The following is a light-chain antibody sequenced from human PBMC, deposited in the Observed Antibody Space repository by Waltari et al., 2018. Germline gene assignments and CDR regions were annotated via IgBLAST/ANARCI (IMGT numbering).Light chain of an antibody. Sequence: DIVMTQSPDSLAVSLGERATINCKSSQVFLSSSNNKNYLAWYQQKPGQPPKLLIYWASTRESGVPDRFSGSGSGTDFTLTISSLQAEDVAVYYCQQYYSTPFTFGPGTKVDIK. V-gene: IGKV4-1*01. CDR2: WAS. CDR3: QQYYSTPFT. J-gene: IGKJ3*01. CDR1: QVFLSSSNNKNY.